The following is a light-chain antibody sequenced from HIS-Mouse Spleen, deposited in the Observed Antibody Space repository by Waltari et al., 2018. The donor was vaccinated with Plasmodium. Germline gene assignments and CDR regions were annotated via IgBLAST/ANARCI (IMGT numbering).Light chain of an antibody. CDR3: QAWDSSTVV. CDR1: KLGDKY. V-gene: IGLV3-1*01. CDR2: QDS. Sequence: SYELTQPPSVSVSPGQTASITCSGDKLGDKYACWYQQKPGQSPVLVIYQDSKRPSGILERFAGSNSGNTAMLTISGTQAMDEADYSCQAWDSSTVVFGGGTKLTVL. J-gene: IGLJ2*01.